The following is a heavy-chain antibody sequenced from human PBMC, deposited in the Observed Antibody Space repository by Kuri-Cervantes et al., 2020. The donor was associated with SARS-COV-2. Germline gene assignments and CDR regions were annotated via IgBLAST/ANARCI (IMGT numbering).Heavy chain of an antibody. Sequence: GGSLRLSCKGSGYSFTSYWIGWVHQMPGKGLEWMGIIYPGDSDTRYSPSFQGQVTISADKSISTAYLQWSSLKASDTAMYYCARLKWGSNDYWGQGTLVTVSS. V-gene: IGHV5-51*07. CDR1: GYSFTSYW. J-gene: IGHJ4*02. CDR2: IYPGDSDT. D-gene: IGHD7-27*01. CDR3: ARLKWGSNDY.